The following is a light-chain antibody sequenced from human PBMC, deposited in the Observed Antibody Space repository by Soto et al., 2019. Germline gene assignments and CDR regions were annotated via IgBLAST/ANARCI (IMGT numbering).Light chain of an antibody. CDR2: DVS. CDR1: QSISLW. V-gene: IGKV1-5*01. J-gene: IGKJ1*01. Sequence: DIQMTQSPSTLSAFVGDRVTITCRASQSISLWLGWYQQKPGKAPRLLIYDVSTLESGVPSRFSGSGPGTEFSLTIKSLEPDDFATYYCQQYNSYSWTFGQGTKVEIK. CDR3: QQYNSYSWT.